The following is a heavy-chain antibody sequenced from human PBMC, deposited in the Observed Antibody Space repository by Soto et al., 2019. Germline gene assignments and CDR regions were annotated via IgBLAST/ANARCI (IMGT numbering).Heavy chain of an antibody. CDR2: ISYDGSNK. CDR3: AKDRGGYLDY. J-gene: IGHJ4*02. V-gene: IGHV3-30*18. Sequence: VAVISYDGSNKYYADSVKGRFTISRDNSKNTLYLQMNSLRAEDTAVYYCAKDRGGYLDYWGQGTLVTVSS. D-gene: IGHD3-10*01.